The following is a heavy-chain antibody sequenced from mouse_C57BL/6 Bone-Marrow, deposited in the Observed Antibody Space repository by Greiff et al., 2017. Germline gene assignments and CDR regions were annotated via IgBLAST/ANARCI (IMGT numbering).Heavy chain of an antibody. CDR2: IHPNSGST. Sequence: QVQLQQPGAELVKPGASVKLSCKASGYTFTSYWMHWVKQRPGQGLEWIGMIHPNSGSTNYNEKFKSKATLTVDKSSSTAYMQLSSLTSEDSAVYYCASDYGSSDGYFDVWGTGTTVTVSS. CDR3: ASDYGSSDGYFDV. J-gene: IGHJ1*03. D-gene: IGHD1-1*01. V-gene: IGHV1-64*01. CDR1: GYTFTSYW.